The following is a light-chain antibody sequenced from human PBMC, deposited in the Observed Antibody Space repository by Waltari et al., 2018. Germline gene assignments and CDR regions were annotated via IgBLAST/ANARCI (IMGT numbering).Light chain of an antibody. Sequence: EIVMTQSPATLSVSPGERATLSCRASQSVSSNLAWYQQRPGQAPRLLISGAATRATGIPATCSGSGSGTECNLTISILQSEDFAVYYCQQYNDWPRTFGQGTRVEVK. V-gene: IGKV3-15*01. CDR1: QSVSSN. CDR2: GAA. J-gene: IGKJ1*01. CDR3: QQYNDWPRT.